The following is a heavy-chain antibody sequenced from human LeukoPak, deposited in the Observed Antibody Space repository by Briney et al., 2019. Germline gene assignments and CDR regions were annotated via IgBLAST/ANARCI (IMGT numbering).Heavy chain of an antibody. D-gene: IGHD2-2*01. V-gene: IGHV4-34*01. Sequence: PSETLSLTCAVYGGSFSGYYWSWIRQPPGNGLEWIGEINHSGGTNYNPSLKSRVTISVDTSKNQFSLKLSSVTAADTTVYYCARQNFYRYCRSTSCYRPYYYYYMDVWGKGTTVTISS. CDR2: INHSGGT. CDR3: ARQNFYRYCRSTSCYRPYYYYYMDV. CDR1: GGSFSGYY. J-gene: IGHJ6*03.